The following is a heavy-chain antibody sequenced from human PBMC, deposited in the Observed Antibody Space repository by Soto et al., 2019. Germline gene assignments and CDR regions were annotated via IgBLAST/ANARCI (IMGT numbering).Heavy chain of an antibody. CDR2: IYYSGST. CDR1: GGSISSYC. CDR3: GHGSYYYYYTDV. V-gene: IGHV4-59*01. D-gene: IGHD3-10*01. J-gene: IGHJ6*03. Sequence: PSETLSLTCTVSGGSISSYCWSWIRQPPGKGLEWIGYIYYSGSTNYNPSLKSRVTISVDTSKNQFSLKLSSVTAADTAVYYCGHGSYYYYYTDVWGKGTTVTVSS.